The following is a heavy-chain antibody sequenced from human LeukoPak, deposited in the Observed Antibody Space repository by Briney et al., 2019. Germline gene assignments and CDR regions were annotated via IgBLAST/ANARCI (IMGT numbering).Heavy chain of an antibody. J-gene: IGHJ4*02. Sequence: GASLEISCKGSGYSFTSYWISWVRQMPGKGLEWMGRIDPSDSYTNYSPSFQGHVTISADKSISTAYLQWSSLKASDTAMYYCAWGSGGAFDYWGQGTLVTVSS. V-gene: IGHV5-10-1*01. D-gene: IGHD3-10*01. CDR3: AWGSGGAFDY. CDR2: IDPSDSYT. CDR1: GYSFTSYW.